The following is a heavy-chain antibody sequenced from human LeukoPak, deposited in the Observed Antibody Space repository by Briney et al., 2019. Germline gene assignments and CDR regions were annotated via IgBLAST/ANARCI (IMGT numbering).Heavy chain of an antibody. Sequence: PGGSLRLSCAASGFTFSSYSMNWVRQAPGKGLEWVSSISGSSGYIYYADSVKGRFTISRDNTDNLLYLQMNSLRAEDTAVYYCARGRGYSSSSTDMGVWGRGTTVTVSS. V-gene: IGHV3-21*01. D-gene: IGHD6-6*01. CDR1: GFTFSSYS. CDR2: ISGSSGYI. J-gene: IGHJ6*02. CDR3: ARGRGYSSSSTDMGV.